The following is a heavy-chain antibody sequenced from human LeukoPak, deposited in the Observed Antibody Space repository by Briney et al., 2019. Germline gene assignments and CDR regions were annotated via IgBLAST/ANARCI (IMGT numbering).Heavy chain of an antibody. CDR2: INTYNVNT. Sequence: ASVKVSCKTSGYTFTSYGVSWVRQAPGQGLEWMAWINTYNVNTNYAQKLQGRVTMTTDTSTSTAYMELRSLRSDDTAVYYCARGGSYYYGSGSPNDAFDIWGQGTMVTVSS. V-gene: IGHV1-18*01. J-gene: IGHJ3*02. D-gene: IGHD3-10*01. CDR1: GYTFTSYG. CDR3: ARGGSYYYGSGSPNDAFDI.